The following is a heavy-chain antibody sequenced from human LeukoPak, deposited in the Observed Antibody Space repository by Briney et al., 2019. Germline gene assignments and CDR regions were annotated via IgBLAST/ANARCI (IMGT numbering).Heavy chain of an antibody. CDR1: GFIVNTNY. CDR2: IYADGNT. V-gene: IGHV3-53*01. Sequence: GGSLRLSCAASGFIVNTNYMTWVRQAPGRGLEWVSFIYADGNTYYADSVKGRFTISRDISKNAVYLQMNSLRAEDTAVYYCARDQYRGSGWYAGMKWFDPWGQGTLVTVSS. CDR3: ARDQYRGSGWYAGMKWFDP. J-gene: IGHJ5*02. D-gene: IGHD6-19*01.